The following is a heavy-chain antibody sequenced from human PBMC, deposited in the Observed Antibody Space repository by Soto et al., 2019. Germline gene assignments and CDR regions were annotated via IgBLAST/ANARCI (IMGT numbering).Heavy chain of an antibody. V-gene: IGHV4-31*03. J-gene: IGHJ4*02. CDR3: ARGGPVSVSPAWQLLGYFDY. CDR1: GGSISRGAYF. CDR2: ISYTGAT. Sequence: QVHLQESGPGQVRPSQTLSLSCSVSGGSISRGAYFWTWIRQFPGKGLEWIAYISYTGATYYNPTLKSRVTILADTSKHQFSLKLTSVTSADTAVYYCARGGPVSVSPAWQLLGYFDYWGQGTLVTVSS. D-gene: IGHD2-15*01.